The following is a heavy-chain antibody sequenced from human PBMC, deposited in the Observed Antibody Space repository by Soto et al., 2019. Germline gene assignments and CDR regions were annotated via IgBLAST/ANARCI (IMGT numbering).Heavy chain of an antibody. CDR1: GFTFSTYA. CDR3: AKVCIMSATTVGVSGLPY. V-gene: IGHV3-23*01. Sequence: EVQLLESGGGLVQPGGSLRLSCAASGFTFSTYAMNWVRQAPGKGLEWVAGISDSGGLTYYADSVKGRFTISRDNSKHTLFLQMNSLGVEDTAIYYCAKVCIMSATTVGVSGLPYWGQGTLVTVSS. J-gene: IGHJ4*02. CDR2: ISDSGGLT. D-gene: IGHD2-8*01.